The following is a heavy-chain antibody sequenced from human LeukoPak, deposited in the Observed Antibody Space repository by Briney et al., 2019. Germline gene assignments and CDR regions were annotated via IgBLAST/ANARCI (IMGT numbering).Heavy chain of an antibody. D-gene: IGHD2-15*01. Sequence: GGSLRLSCAASGFTVSSNYMSWVRQAPGKGLEWVSVIYSGGSTYYADSVKGRFTISRDNSKNTLYLQMNSLRAEDTAVYYCAKDTGSLPRYFDYWGQGTLVTVSS. CDR2: IYSGGST. J-gene: IGHJ4*02. CDR1: GFTVSSNY. V-gene: IGHV3-53*01. CDR3: AKDTGSLPRYFDY.